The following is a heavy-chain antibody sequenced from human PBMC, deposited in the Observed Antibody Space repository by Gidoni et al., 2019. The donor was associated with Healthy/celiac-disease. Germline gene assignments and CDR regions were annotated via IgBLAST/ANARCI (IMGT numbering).Heavy chain of an antibody. CDR3: AKDGTSDYSKGGHWFDP. D-gene: IGHD4-4*01. J-gene: IGHJ5*02. CDR1: GFTFDDYT. V-gene: IGHV3-43*01. CDR2: ISWDGGST. Sequence: EVQLVESGGVVVQPGGSLRRSCAASGFTFDDYTMHWVRQAPGKGLEWISLISWDGGSTYYADSVKGRFTISRDNSKNSLYLQMNSLRTEDTALYYCAKDGTSDYSKGGHWFDPWGQGTLVTVSS.